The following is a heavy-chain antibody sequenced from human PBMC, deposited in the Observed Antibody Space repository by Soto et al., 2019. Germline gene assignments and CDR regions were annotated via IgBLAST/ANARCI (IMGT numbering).Heavy chain of an antibody. V-gene: IGHV4-39*01. Sequence: SETLSLTCNVSGGSISSSSTYWGWIRQPPEKGLEWIASIYNSGSTHYNPSLRSRVTLSLDTSKNQFSLNLRSVTAADTAVYYCASMGYHYGSGSYPLDYWGQGTLVTVSS. CDR3: ASMGYHYGSGSYPLDY. CDR2: IYNSGST. D-gene: IGHD3-10*01. CDR1: GGSISSSSTY. J-gene: IGHJ4*02.